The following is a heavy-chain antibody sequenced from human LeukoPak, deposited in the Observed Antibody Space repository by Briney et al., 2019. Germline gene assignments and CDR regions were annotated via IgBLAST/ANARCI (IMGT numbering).Heavy chain of an antibody. J-gene: IGHJ4*02. D-gene: IGHD6-6*01. CDR1: GFSFDEYT. Sequence: PGGSLRLSCTASGFSFDEYTMHWVRQVPGKGLEWVSGLSWDSYSVGYADSAKGRFTISRDNAKNSLYLQMNSLRPEDTAFYYCARDARRLSSSPYYFDCWGQGTLVTVSS. V-gene: IGHV3-9*01. CDR3: ARDARRLSSSPYYFDC. CDR2: LSWDSYSV.